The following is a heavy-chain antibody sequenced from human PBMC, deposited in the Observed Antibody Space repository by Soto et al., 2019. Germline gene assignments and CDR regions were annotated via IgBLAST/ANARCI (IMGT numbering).Heavy chain of an antibody. CDR3: AKDPYTMIVVVTFDY. CDR2: ITGSGGNT. V-gene: IGHV3-23*01. J-gene: IGHJ4*02. CDR1: GFAFGNFA. D-gene: IGHD3-22*01. Sequence: GGSLRLSCTGSGFAFGNFALTWVRQAPGKGLEWVSAITGSGGNTYYADSVKGRFTISRDNSKNTLYLQMNSLRAEDTAVYYCAKDPYTMIVVVTFDYWGQGTLVTVSS.